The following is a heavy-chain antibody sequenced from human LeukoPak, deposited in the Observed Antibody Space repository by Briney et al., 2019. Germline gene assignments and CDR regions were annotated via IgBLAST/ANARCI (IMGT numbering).Heavy chain of an antibody. V-gene: IGHV3-43*01. CDR1: GFTFDDYT. CDR2: ISWDGGST. J-gene: IGHJ6*02. D-gene: IGHD6-13*01. Sequence: PGGSLRLSCAASGFTFDDYTMHWVRQAPGKGLECVSLISWDGGSTYYADSVKGRFTISRDNSKNSLYLQMNSLRTEDTALYYCAKEYSSSWYGFDYYYYYGMDVWGQGTTVTVSS. CDR3: AKEYSSSWYGFDYYYYYGMDV.